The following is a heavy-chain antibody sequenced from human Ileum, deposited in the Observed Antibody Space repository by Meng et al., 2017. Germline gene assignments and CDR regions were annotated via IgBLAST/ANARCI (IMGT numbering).Heavy chain of an antibody. D-gene: IGHD3-10*01. CDR3: ARGTPGRSYSDY. CDR2: LGAHDGDT. V-gene: IGHV1-18*01. CDR1: DYTFTGYG. J-gene: IGHJ4*02. Sequence: QVYLVQSGAEAKKPGASVKVSCKASDYTFTGYGVSWVRQAPGQGLEWMAWLGAHDGDTSHAPKFQGRVTVSADRPTATAYMELRSLRSDDTAVYYCARGTPGRSYSDYWGQGTLVTVSS.